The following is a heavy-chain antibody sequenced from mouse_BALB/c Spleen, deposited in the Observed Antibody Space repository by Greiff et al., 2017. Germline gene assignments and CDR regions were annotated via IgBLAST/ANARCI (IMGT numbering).Heavy chain of an antibody. Sequence: QVQLQQSGPELVRPGASVKMSCKASGYTFTSYWMHWVKQRPGQGLEWIGMIDPSNSETRLNQKFKDKATLNVDKSSNTAYMQLSSLTSEDTAVYYCARSMDYYGSSYGWYFDVWGAGTTVTVSS. J-gene: IGHJ1*01. CDR2: IDPSNSET. V-gene: IGHV1S127*01. CDR1: GYTFTSYW. CDR3: ARSMDYYGSSYGWYFDV. D-gene: IGHD1-1*01.